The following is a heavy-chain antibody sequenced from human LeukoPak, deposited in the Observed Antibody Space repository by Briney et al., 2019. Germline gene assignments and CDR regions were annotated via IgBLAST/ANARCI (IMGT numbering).Heavy chain of an antibody. CDR3: AADPTYYYGSRSYFDY. CDR2: IVVGSGNT. D-gene: IGHD3-10*01. J-gene: IGHJ4*02. Sequence: GASVTVSCKASGFTFTSSAVQWVRQARGQRLEWIGWIVVGSGNTNYAQKFQERVTITRDMSTSTAYMELSSLRSEDTAVYYCAADPTYYYGSRSYFDYWGQGTLVSVSS. V-gene: IGHV1-58*01. CDR1: GFTFTSSA.